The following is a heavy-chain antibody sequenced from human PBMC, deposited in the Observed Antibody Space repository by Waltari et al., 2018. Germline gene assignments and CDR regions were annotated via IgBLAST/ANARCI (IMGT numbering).Heavy chain of an antibody. CDR1: GFTFASYV. J-gene: IGHJ4*02. CDR3: VKDRQIYSGGSYADGFDD. D-gene: IGHD1-26*01. CDR2: MLGSGGNT. V-gene: IGHV3-23*04. Sequence: EVQLVESGGNVVQPARSLRLSCAASGFTFASYVMTWVRQAPGKGVGGGSSMLGSGGNTVYADAVKGRFTISRDIAKNTLYLQMNSLRAEDTALYYCVKDRQIYSGGSYADGFDDWGQGTLVTVSS.